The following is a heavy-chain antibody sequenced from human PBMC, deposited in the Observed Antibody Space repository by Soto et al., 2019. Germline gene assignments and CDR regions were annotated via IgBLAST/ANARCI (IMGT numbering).Heavy chain of an antibody. V-gene: IGHV1-18*01. CDR2: ISVNKCIT. D-gene: IGHD3-10*01. J-gene: IGHJ4*02. CDR3: ARVWVRGQGDF. Sequence: QVQLVQSGGEVKKPGASVKVSCKASGYSFNTYGISWVREAPGQPLEWMGWISVNKCITNYAQKFQGRIIMTTDTSTSTAFMELRSLRSDDTAVYDCARVWVRGQGDFWGQGSLVTVSS. CDR1: GYSFNTYG.